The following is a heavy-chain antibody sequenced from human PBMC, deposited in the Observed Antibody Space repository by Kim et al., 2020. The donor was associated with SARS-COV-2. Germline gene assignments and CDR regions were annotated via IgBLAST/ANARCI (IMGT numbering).Heavy chain of an antibody. CDR3: ARVAAAGTSGDYFDY. CDR2: IIPIFGTA. V-gene: IGHV1-69*13. D-gene: IGHD6-13*01. CDR1: GGTFSSYA. J-gene: IGHJ4*02. Sequence: SVKVSCKASGGTFSSYAISWVRQAPGQGLEWMGGIIPIFGTANYAQKFQGRVTITADESTSTAYMELSSLRSEDTAVYYCARVAAAGTSGDYFDYWGQGTLVTVSS.